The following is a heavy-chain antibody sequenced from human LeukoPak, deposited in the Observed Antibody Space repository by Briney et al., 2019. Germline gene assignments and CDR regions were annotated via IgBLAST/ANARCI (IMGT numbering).Heavy chain of an antibody. V-gene: IGHV1-18*01. Sequence: GASVRVSCKASGYTFTSYGISWVRQAPGQGLEWMGWISAYNGNTNYAQKLQGRVTMTTDTSTSTAYMELRSLRSDDTAVYYCARTTEGGYTYSYFYYYYMDVWGKGTTVTISS. CDR3: ARTTEGGYTYSYFYYYYMDV. D-gene: IGHD5-18*01. CDR2: ISAYNGNT. CDR1: GYTFTSYG. J-gene: IGHJ6*03.